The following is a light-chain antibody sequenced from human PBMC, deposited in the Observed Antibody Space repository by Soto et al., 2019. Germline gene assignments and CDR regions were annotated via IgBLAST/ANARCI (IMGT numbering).Light chain of an antibody. V-gene: IGKV3-15*01. CDR3: QQYNNWPLLT. Sequence: EIVMTKSPATLSVSPGERATLSCRASHSVSSNLAWYQQKPGQAPRLLIYGASTRTTGIPARFSGSGSGTEFTLTISSLQSEDFAVYYCQQYNNWPLLTFGGGTKVEIK. J-gene: IGKJ4*01. CDR1: HSVSSN. CDR2: GAS.